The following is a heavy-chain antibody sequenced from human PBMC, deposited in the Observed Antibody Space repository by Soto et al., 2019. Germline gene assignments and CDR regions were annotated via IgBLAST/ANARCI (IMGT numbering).Heavy chain of an antibody. J-gene: IGHJ5*02. CDR1: GGSFSGHH. V-gene: IGHV4-34*01. CDR2: INQSGST. D-gene: IGHD6-13*01. Sequence: QVQLQQWGAGLLKPSETLSLTCAVYGGSFSGHHWSWIRQPPGKGLEWIGEINQSGSTDYNPSLKFRVTISLDTSKDQFSLNLRSVTAADTAVYYWARVSRSSWYSLFDPWGQGTLVTVSS. CDR3: ARVSRSSWYSLFDP.